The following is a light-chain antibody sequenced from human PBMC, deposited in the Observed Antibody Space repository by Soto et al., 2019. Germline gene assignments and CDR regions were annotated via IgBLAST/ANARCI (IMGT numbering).Light chain of an antibody. Sequence: EIVLTQFQATLSLSLGERATLSCRASQGVGSYLAWYQQKPGQAPRLLIYDASHRATDIPARFSGSGSGTDFTLTISSLEPEDFAVYYCQQRSDWPPGTFGGGTKVDIK. J-gene: IGKJ4*01. CDR2: DAS. CDR3: QQRSDWPPGT. V-gene: IGKV3-11*01. CDR1: QGVGSY.